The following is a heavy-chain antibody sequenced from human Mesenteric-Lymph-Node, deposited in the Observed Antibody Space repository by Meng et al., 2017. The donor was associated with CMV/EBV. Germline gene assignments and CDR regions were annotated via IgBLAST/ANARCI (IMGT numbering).Heavy chain of an antibody. D-gene: IGHD5-18*01. CDR2: ISPSTSYV. Sequence: GGSLRLSCVASEFTFSRYSMTWVRQAPGKGLEWVSSISPSTSYVYYADSVKGRFTISRDNAKNSLYLQMNSLRAEDTAVYYCARGYSYGYYWYFDLWGRGTLVTVSS. V-gene: IGHV3-21*01. CDR1: EFTFSRYS. J-gene: IGHJ2*01. CDR3: ARGYSYGYYWYFDL.